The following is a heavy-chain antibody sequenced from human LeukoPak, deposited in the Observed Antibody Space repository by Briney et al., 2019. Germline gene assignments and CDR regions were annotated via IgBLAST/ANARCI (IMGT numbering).Heavy chain of an antibody. J-gene: IGHJ5*02. CDR1: GYTFTDYY. CDR3: ARAEVRYWNQGGKNWFDP. V-gene: IGHV1-2*02. Sequence: GASVKVSCKASGYTFTDYYMHWVRQTPGQGLEWMGWINPNSGDTNYAQKFQGRVTMTRDMSISTAYMELSRLRSDDTAVYYCARAEVRYWNQGGKNWFDPWGQGTLVTVSS. D-gene: IGHD1-1*01. CDR2: INPNSGDT.